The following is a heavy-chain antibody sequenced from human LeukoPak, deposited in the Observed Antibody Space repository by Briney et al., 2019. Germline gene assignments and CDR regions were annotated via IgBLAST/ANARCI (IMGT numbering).Heavy chain of an antibody. CDR3: ARRRYGMDV. CDR2: IYYTGST. CDR1: GGSISSYF. J-gene: IGHJ6*02. Sequence: SETLSLTCTVYGGSISSYFWSWIRQPPGRGLEWIGYIYYTGSTNYNPSLKSRATISVDTSKNQFSLKLNSVTAADTAVYYCARRRYGMDVWGQGTTVTVSS. V-gene: IGHV4-59*08.